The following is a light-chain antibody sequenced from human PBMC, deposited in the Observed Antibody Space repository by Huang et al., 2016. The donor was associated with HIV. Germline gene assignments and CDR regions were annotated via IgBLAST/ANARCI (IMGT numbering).Light chain of an antibody. Sequence: EIVMTQSPATLSVSPGERATLSCRASQSVSTNLAWYQQKPGQAPRLLIFGASTRATGIPARFSGSGSGTKFTLTISSLQSEDFAIYYRQQYNNWPPSATFGQGTKVEIK. V-gene: IGKV3-15*01. CDR2: GAS. CDR3: QQYNNWPPSAT. CDR1: QSVSTN. J-gene: IGKJ1*01.